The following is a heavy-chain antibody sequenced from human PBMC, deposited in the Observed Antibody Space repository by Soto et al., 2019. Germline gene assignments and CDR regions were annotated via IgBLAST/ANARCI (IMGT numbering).Heavy chain of an antibody. CDR3: ARDGLLILMTTVTTMAGMDV. V-gene: IGHV1-18*01. Sequence: ASVNVSCKASGYTFTSYGISWVRQAPGQGLEWMGWISAYNGNTNYAQKLQGRVTMTTDTSTSTAYMELRSLRSDDTAVYYCARDGLLILMTTVTTMAGMDVWGQGTTVTVAS. J-gene: IGHJ6*02. CDR2: ISAYNGNT. D-gene: IGHD4-4*01. CDR1: GYTFTSYG.